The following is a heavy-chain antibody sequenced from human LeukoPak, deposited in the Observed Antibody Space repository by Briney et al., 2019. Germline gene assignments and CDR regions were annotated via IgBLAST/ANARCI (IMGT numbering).Heavy chain of an antibody. J-gene: IGHJ4*02. CDR3: ASSYGSGSFDY. D-gene: IGHD3-10*01. V-gene: IGHV3-11*06. CDR2: ISSSCSYT. CDR1: GFTFSDYY. Sequence: GGSLRLSCAASGFTFSDYYMSWIRQAPGKGLEWVSYISSSCSYTNYADSVKGRFTISRDNAKNSLYLQMNSLRAEDTAVYYCASSYGSGSFDYWGQGTLVTVSS.